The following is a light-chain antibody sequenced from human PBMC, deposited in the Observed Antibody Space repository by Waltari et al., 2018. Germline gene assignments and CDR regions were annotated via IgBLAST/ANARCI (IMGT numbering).Light chain of an antibody. CDR2: EAS. J-gene: IGKJ3*01. CDR1: QGIKSW. CDR3: QQYNSAPPFT. V-gene: IGKV1-5*03. Sequence: DIQMTQSPSSLSASVGDRVTIPCRASQGIKSWLAWYQQKPGRAPKLLIYEASRLEGGVPSRFSGSGSGTDFTLTISSLQPEDFATYYCQQYNSAPPFTFGPGTKLDIK.